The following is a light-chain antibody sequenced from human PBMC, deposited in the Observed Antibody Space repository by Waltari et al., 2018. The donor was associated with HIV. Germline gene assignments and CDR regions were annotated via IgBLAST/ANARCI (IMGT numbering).Light chain of an antibody. CDR1: SSNVGSDDL. Sequence: QSALTQPASVSGSPGQSITIFCTGTSSNVGSDDLVSWYQRHPGEAPKLIIYEVTKRPSGVSKRFSGSKSGNTASLTISGLQAEDEADYYCCSCPRSGIRYVFGTGTKVTVL. J-gene: IGLJ1*01. CDR3: CSCPRSGIRYV. CDR2: EVT. V-gene: IGLV2-23*02.